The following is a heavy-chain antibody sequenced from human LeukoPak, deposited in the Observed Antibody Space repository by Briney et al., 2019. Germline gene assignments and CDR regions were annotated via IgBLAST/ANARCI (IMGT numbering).Heavy chain of an antibody. D-gene: IGHD3-10*01. CDR3: ARDGGYGSGSAL. CDR1: GGSISGSNW. CDR2: IYHSGST. V-gene: IGHV4-4*02. Sequence: PSGTLSLTCAVSGGSISGSNWWSWVRQPPGKGLEWIGEIYHSGSTNYNPSLKSRVTISLDTPKNQFSLKLSSVTAADTAVYYCARDGGYGSGSALWGQGTLITVSS. J-gene: IGHJ4*02.